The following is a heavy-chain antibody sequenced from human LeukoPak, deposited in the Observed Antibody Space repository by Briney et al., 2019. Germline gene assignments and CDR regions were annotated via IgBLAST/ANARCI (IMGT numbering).Heavy chain of an antibody. Sequence: GGSLRLSCAASGFTFSSYSMNWVRQAPGKGLEWVSSISSSSSYIYYADSGKGRFTISRDNAKNSLYLQMNSLRAEDTAVYYCVRDSGSYPGSFDYWGQGTLVTVSS. D-gene: IGHD1-26*01. CDR3: VRDSGSYPGSFDY. CDR2: ISSSSSYI. J-gene: IGHJ4*02. CDR1: GFTFSSYS. V-gene: IGHV3-21*01.